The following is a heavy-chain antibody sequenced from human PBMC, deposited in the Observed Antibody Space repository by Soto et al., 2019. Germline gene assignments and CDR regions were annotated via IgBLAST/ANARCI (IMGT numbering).Heavy chain of an antibody. V-gene: IGHV4-59*01. CDR3: ARDHESGDWFDP. J-gene: IGHJ5*02. CDR1: GGSISRYY. CDR2: IYYSGST. Sequence: SEALSLTCTVSGGSISRYYWSWIRQPPGKELEWIGYIYYSGSTNYNPSLKSRVTISVDTSKNQFSLKLSSVTAADTAVYYCARDHESGDWFDPWGQGTPVTVSS.